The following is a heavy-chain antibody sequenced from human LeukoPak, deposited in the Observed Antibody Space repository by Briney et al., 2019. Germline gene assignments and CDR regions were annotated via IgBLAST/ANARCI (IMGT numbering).Heavy chain of an antibody. J-gene: IGHJ4*02. D-gene: IGHD5-18*01. CDR3: ARADTAMAPHCFVDY. CDR1: GYTFTSYY. V-gene: IGHV1-46*01. CDR2: INPSGGST. Sequence: ASVKVSCKASGYTFTSYYMHWVRQAPGQGLEWMGIINPSGGSTSHAQKFQGRVTMTRDTSTSTVYMELSSLRSEDTAVYYCARADTAMAPHCFVDYWGQGTLVTVSS.